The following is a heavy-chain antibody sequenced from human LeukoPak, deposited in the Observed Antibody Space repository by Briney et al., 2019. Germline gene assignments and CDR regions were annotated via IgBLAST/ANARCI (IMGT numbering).Heavy chain of an antibody. CDR3: AKYGESSGYDLGS. CDR1: GFTLSNYG. J-gene: IGHJ5*02. Sequence: GGSLRLSCAASGFTLSNYGMHWVRQAPGKWLEWVAVISYDGRNKFYGDSVKGRFTISRDNSKNTLDLQMSSLRPEDTAVYYCAKYGESSGYDLGSWGQGTLVSVSS. D-gene: IGHD5-12*01. V-gene: IGHV3-30*18. CDR2: ISYDGRNK.